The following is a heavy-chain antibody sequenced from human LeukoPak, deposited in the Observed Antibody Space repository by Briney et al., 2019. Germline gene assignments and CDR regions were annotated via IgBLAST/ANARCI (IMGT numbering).Heavy chain of an antibody. J-gene: IGHJ4*02. Sequence: PGGSLRLSCVASGFTFSSYGMHWVRQAPGKGLEWVAVISYDGRNKYYADSVKGRFTISRDNSKNTLYLQMNSLRAEDTAVYYCAKDLLSDSFDYWGQGTLVSVSS. CDR1: GFTFSSYG. CDR3: AKDLLSDSFDY. V-gene: IGHV3-30*18. D-gene: IGHD2-15*01. CDR2: ISYDGRNK.